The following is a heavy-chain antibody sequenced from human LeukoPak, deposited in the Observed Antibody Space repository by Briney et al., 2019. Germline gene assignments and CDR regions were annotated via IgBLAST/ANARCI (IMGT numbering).Heavy chain of an antibody. J-gene: IGHJ4*02. D-gene: IGHD6-19*01. Sequence: SETLSLTCTVSGGSISLYPWSWIRQPPGKGLEWIGHIYYSGGINYNPSLKSRVTISPDTSKNQFSLKLSSVTAADTAVYYCARVIGGRMFGQYSSGWYLDHWGQGTLVTVSS. V-gene: IGHV4-59*01. CDR1: GGSISLYP. CDR2: IYYSGGI. CDR3: ARVIGGRMFGQYSSGWYLDH.